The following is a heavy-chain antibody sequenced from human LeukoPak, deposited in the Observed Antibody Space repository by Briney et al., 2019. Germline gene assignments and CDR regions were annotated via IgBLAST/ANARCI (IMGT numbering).Heavy chain of an antibody. J-gene: IGHJ4*02. D-gene: IGHD3-22*01. CDR1: GGSISSYY. Sequence: PSETLSLTCTVSGGSISSYYWSWIRQPAGKGLEWIGRIYTSGSTNYNPSLKIRVTMSVDTSKNQFSLKLSSVTAADTAVYYCVISSGYYTYDYWGQGTLVTVSS. CDR2: IYTSGST. CDR3: VISSGYYTYDY. V-gene: IGHV4-4*07.